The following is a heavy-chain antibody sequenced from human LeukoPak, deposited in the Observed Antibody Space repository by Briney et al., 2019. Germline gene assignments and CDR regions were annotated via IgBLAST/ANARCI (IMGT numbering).Heavy chain of an antibody. J-gene: IGHJ4*02. Sequence: GGSLRLSCAASGFTFSSFGMHWVRQAPGKGLEWVAVISFDGSNKYYADSVKGRFTISRDNSKNTLYLQMNSLKSEDAAVYYCAKDSTTLTLTFDYWGQGTLVTVSS. CDR1: GFTFSSFG. V-gene: IGHV3-30*18. CDR3: AKDSTTLTLTFDY. CDR2: ISFDGSNK. D-gene: IGHD4-11*01.